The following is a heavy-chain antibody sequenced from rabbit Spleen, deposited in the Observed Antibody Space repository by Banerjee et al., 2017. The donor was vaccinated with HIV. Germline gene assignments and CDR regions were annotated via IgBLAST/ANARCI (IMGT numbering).Heavy chain of an antibody. CDR3: ARDTSSSFSSYGMDL. Sequence: QEQLEESGGDLVKPGASLTLTCTASGFSFSSSYWICWVRQAPGKGPEWIGCIYPDGSGSTAYASWAKGRFTISKTSSTTVTLQMTSLTAADTATYFCARDTSSSFSSYGMDLWGPGTLVTVS. J-gene: IGHJ6*01. V-gene: IGHV1S45*01. CDR2: IYPDGSGST. D-gene: IGHD1-1*01. CDR1: GFSFSSSYW.